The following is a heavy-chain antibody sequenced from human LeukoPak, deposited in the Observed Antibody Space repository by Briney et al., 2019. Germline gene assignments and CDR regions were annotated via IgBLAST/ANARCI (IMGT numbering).Heavy chain of an antibody. CDR1: GFTFSSYA. D-gene: IGHD6-19*01. CDR2: ISGSGGST. J-gene: IGHJ4*02. V-gene: IGHV3-23*01. CDR3: AIYAVIAVAGYFDY. Sequence: PGGSLRLSCAASGFTFSSYAMSWVRQAPGKGLEWVSAISGSGGSTYYADSVKGRFTISRDNSRNTLYLQMNSLRAEDTAVYYCAIYAVIAVAGYFDYWGQGTLVTVSS.